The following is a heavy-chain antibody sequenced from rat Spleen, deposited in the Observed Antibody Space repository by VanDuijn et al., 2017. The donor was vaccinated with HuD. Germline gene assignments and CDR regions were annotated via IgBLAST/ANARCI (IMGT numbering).Heavy chain of an antibody. D-gene: IGHD1-12*02. CDR1: GFTFSDYN. V-gene: IGHV5-22*01. J-gene: IGHJ1*01. Sequence: EVQLVESGGGLVQPGRSMKLSCAASGFTFSDYNMAWVRQAPKKGLEWVATISYDGSGTYYRDSVRGRFTISRDNAKSTLYLQMNSLRSEDTATYYCARQKFITMMVVITSDWYFDFWGPGTMVTVSS. CDR3: ARQKFITMMVVITSDWYFDF. CDR2: ISYDGSGT.